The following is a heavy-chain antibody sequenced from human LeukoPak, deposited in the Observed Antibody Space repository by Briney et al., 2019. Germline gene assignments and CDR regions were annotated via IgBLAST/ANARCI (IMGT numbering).Heavy chain of an antibody. V-gene: IGHV4-59*01. CDR1: GGSISSYY. D-gene: IGHD2-15*01. CDR2: IYYSGST. J-gene: IGHJ5*02. CDR3: AREMNLGYCSGGSCYNWFDP. Sequence: PSETLSLTCTVSGGSISSYYWSWIRQPPGKGLEWIGYIYYSGSTNYNPSLKSRVTISVDTCKNQFSLKLSSVTAADTAVYYCAREMNLGYCSGGSCYNWFDPWGQGTLVTVSS.